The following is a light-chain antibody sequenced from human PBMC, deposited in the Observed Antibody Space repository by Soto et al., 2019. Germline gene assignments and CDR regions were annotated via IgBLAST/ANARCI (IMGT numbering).Light chain of an antibody. CDR3: QQYGSSPLLT. CDR1: QSFSSSY. Sequence: EIVLTQSPGTLSLSPGERATLSCRASQSFSSSYLAWYQRKPGQAPRLLIYGASSRATGIPDRFSGSGSGTDFTLTISRLEPEDFAVYYCQQYGSSPLLTFGPGTKVDIK. V-gene: IGKV3-20*01. CDR2: GAS. J-gene: IGKJ3*01.